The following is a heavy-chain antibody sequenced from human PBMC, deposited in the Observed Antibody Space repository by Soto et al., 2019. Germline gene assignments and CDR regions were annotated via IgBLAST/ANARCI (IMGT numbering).Heavy chain of an antibody. Sequence: EVQLVESGGGLVQPGGSLRLSCAASGFTFSSYWMHWVRQAPGKGLVWVSRINSDGSSTSYADSVKGRFTISRDNAKNTLYLQMNSLRAEDTAVYDCVRTSLGVAAATREDYWGQGTLVTVSS. CDR3: VRTSLGVAAATREDY. J-gene: IGHJ4*02. CDR2: INSDGSST. V-gene: IGHV3-74*01. D-gene: IGHD2-15*01. CDR1: GFTFSSYW.